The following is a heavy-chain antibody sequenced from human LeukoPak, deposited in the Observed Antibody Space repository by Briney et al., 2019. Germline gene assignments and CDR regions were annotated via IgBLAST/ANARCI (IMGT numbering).Heavy chain of an antibody. V-gene: IGHV1-46*01. CDR2: INPSGGST. CDR1: GYTFTSYY. D-gene: IGHD5-18*01. CDR3: ARDLRGYSYGPGWDAFDI. J-gene: IGHJ3*02. Sequence: GASVKVSCKASGYTFTSYYMHWVRQAPGQGLEWMGIINPSGGSTSYAQKFQGRVTMTRDMSTSTVYMELSSLRSEDTAVYYCARDLRGYSYGPGWDAFDIWGQGTMVTVSS.